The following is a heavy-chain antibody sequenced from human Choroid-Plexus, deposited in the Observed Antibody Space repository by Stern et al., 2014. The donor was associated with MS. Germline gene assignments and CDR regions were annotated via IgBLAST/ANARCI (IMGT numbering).Heavy chain of an antibody. Sequence: VQLVESGGGVVQPGRPLRLSCVASGFTFGSCAMHWVRQAPGKGLEWVAGVSYDGSNKYYADSVKGRFTISRDNSQNTLYIQMSSLRPEDTAVYYCAKDRQYLTYFFDHWGQGSLFTVSS. D-gene: IGHD2/OR15-2a*01. V-gene: IGHV3-30*18. CDR1: GFTFGSCA. CDR3: AKDRQYLTYFFDH. J-gene: IGHJ5*02. CDR2: VSYDGSNK.